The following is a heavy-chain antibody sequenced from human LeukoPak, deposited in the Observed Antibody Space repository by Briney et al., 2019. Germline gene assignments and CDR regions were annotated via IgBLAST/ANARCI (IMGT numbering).Heavy chain of an antibody. J-gene: IGHJ4*02. D-gene: IGHD6-13*01. CDR2: IYHTGST. V-gene: IGHV4-59*12. Sequence: SETLSLTCTVSGGSITNYYWSWIRQPPGKGLEWIGYIYHTGSTNYNPSLKSRVTISVDTSKNQFSLKLSSVTAADTAVYYCARDLGGIAAAGTLFDYWGQGTLVTVSS. CDR1: GGSITNYY. CDR3: ARDLGGIAAAGTLFDY.